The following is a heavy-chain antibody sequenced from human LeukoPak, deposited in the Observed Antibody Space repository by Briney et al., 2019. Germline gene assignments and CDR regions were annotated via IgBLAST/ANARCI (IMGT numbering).Heavy chain of an antibody. J-gene: IGHJ3*02. V-gene: IGHV4-61*02. CDR1: GGSISSGSYY. CDR2: IYTSGST. D-gene: IGHD1-26*01. CDR3: ARISLMYGGSDSAFDI. Sequence: SQTLSLTCTVSGGSISSGSYYWSWIRQPAGKGLEWIGRIYTSGSTNYNPSLKSRVTISVDTSKNQFSLKLSSVTAADTAVYYCARISLMYGGSDSAFDIWGQGTMVTVSS.